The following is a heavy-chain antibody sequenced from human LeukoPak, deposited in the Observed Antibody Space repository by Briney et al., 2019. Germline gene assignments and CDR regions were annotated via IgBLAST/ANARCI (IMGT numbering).Heavy chain of an antibody. CDR1: GFTFSSYW. CDR3: ASGGVEYYYYYYMDV. V-gene: IGHV3-7*01. J-gene: IGHJ6*03. CDR2: IKQDGSEK. Sequence: GGSLRLSCAASGFTFSSYWMSWVRQAPGKGLEWVANIKQDGSEKYYVDSVKGRFTISRDNAKNSLYLQMNSLRAEETAVYYCASGGVEYYYYYYMDVWGKGTTVTVSS. D-gene: IGHD1-1*01.